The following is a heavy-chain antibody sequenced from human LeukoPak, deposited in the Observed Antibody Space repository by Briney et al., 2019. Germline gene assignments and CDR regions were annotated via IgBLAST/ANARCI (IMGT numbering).Heavy chain of an antibody. CDR1: GYSFTTYW. J-gene: IGHJ3*02. V-gene: IGHV5-51*01. CDR3: ARQAYGSHFDAFDI. CDR2: IYPSDSDT. D-gene: IGHD3-22*01. Sequence: GESLKISCQGSGYSFTTYWIAWVRQMPGKGLEWMGIIYPSDSDTRYSPSFQGQVTISADKSISTAYLQWSSLKASDTAMYYCARQAYGSHFDAFDIWGQGTMVTVSS.